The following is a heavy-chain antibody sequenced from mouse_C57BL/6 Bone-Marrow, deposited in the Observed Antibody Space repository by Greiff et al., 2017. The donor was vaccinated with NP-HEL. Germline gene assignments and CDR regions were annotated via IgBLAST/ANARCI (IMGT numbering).Heavy chain of an antibody. D-gene: IGHD1-1*01. CDR3: ARDGSSPAWFAY. Sequence: VQRVESGAELARPGASVKLSCKASGYTFTSYGISWVKQRTGQGLEWIGEIYPRSGNTYYNEKFKGKATLTADKSSSTAYMELRSLTSEDSAVYFCARDGSSPAWFAYWGQGTLVTVSA. J-gene: IGHJ3*01. CDR2: IYPRSGNT. CDR1: GYTFTSYG. V-gene: IGHV1-81*01.